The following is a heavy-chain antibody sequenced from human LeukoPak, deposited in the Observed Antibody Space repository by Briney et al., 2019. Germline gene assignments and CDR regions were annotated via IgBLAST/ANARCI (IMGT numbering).Heavy chain of an antibody. CDR3: ARDSSIAARRGLGY. V-gene: IGHV3-30-3*01. CDR1: GFTFSDHY. Sequence: GGSLRLSCVGSGFTFSDHYMDWVRQAPGKGLEWVAVISYDGSNKYYADSVKGRFTISRDNSKNTLYLQMNSLRAEDTAVYYCARDSSIAARRGLGYWGQGTLVTVSS. J-gene: IGHJ4*02. D-gene: IGHD6-6*01. CDR2: ISYDGSNK.